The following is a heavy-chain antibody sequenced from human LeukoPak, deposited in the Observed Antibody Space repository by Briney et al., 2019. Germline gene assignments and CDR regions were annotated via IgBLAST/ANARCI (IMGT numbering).Heavy chain of an antibody. Sequence: PGGSLRLSCAPSGFTFSSYAMSWVRQAPGKGLEWVAAMGGSGDHTFYADSVKGRFTISRDNSKNTLYLQMNSLRVEDAALYYCTKEGASLGSGYFDCWGQGTRVTVSS. CDR3: TKEGASLGSGYFDC. CDR2: MGGSGDHT. J-gene: IGHJ4*02. D-gene: IGHD3-10*01. V-gene: IGHV3-23*01. CDR1: GFTFSSYA.